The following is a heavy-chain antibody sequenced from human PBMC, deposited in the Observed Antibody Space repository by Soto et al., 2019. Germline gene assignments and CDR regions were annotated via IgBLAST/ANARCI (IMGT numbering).Heavy chain of an antibody. CDR3: AREGATRRPSRPAIGWLES. J-gene: IGHJ5*01. D-gene: IGHD2-2*02. CDR2: INVFNGET. V-gene: IGHV1-2*02. Sequence: ASVKVSCKASGYTFSGYHMHWVRQAPGQGLEWMGWINVFNGETNIAQKFQGRVAMTRDTSITTAYVELSRLRFDDTAVYFCAREGATRRPSRPAIGWLESWGQGTLVTVSS. CDR1: GYTFSGYH.